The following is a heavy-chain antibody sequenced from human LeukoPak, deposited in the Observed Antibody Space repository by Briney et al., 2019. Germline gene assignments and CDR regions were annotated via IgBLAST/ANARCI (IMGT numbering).Heavy chain of an antibody. J-gene: IGHJ4*02. Sequence: GGSLRLSCAASGFTFSSYSMNWVRRAPGKGLEWVSSISSSSSYIYYADSVKGRFTISRDNAKNSLYLQMNSLRAEDTAVYYCARGSSWYYFDYWGQGTLVTVSS. CDR3: ARGSSWYYFDY. D-gene: IGHD6-13*01. V-gene: IGHV3-21*01. CDR2: ISSSSSYI. CDR1: GFTFSSYS.